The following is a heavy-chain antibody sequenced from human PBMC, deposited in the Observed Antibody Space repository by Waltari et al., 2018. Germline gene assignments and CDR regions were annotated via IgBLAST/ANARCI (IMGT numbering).Heavy chain of an antibody. D-gene: IGHD2-15*01. CDR2: IIPIFGTA. J-gene: IGHJ3*02. CDR1: GGTFSSYA. Sequence: QVQLVQSGAEVKKPGSSVKVSCKASGGTFSSYAISWVRQAPGQGLEGMGGIIPIFGTAKYAQKFQGRVTITADESTSTDYMELSSRRSEDTAVYYCASVRGRVAATRREEAFDIWGQGTMVTVSS. CDR3: ASVRGRVAATRREEAFDI. V-gene: IGHV1-69*13.